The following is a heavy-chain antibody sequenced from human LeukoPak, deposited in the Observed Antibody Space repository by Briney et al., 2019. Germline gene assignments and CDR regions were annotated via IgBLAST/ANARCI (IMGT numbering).Heavy chain of an antibody. V-gene: IGHV3-43*01. Sequence: RGSLRLSCAASGFTFAVYTMHWVRHAPGKGLEWVSLISWDGGSTYYADSVKGRFTISRDNSKNSLYLQMNSLRTEDTALYYCAKDSTNYCSSTSGCGAFDYWGQGTLVTVS. CDR1: GFTFAVYT. D-gene: IGHD2-2*01. CDR2: ISWDGGST. CDR3: AKDSTNYCSSTSGCGAFDY. J-gene: IGHJ4*02.